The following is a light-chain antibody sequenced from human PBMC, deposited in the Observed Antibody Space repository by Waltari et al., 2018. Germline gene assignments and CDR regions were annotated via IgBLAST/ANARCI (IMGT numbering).Light chain of an antibody. J-gene: IGLJ3*02. CDR2: SSS. CDR3: ASWEDSLNGWV. CDR1: SSNIGSNV. V-gene: IGLV1-44*01. Sequence: QSVLTQPPSASGTPGQRVTISCSGGSSNIGSNVVTWYQQFPGTAPKLLIYSSSQRPSGVPDRFSGSKSGTSASLAISGLQSEEEADFYCASWEDSLNGWVFGGGTKLTVL.